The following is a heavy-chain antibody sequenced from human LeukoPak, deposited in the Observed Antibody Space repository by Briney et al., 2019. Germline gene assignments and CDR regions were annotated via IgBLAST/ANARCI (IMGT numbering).Heavy chain of an antibody. CDR2: INHSGST. Sequence: SETLSLTCAVYGGSSSGYYWSWIRQPPGKGLEWIGEINHSGSTNYNPSLKSRVTISVDTSKNQFSLKLSSVTAADTAVYYCASAGGWYIYWGQGTLVTVSS. J-gene: IGHJ4*02. CDR3: ASAGGWYIY. CDR1: GGSSSGYY. V-gene: IGHV4-34*01. D-gene: IGHD6-19*01.